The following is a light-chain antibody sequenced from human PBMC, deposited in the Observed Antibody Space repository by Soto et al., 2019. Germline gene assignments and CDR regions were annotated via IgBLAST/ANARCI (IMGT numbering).Light chain of an antibody. J-gene: IGKJ2*01. CDR2: DAS. V-gene: IGKV1-5*01. CDR3: QQYKSSLYT. CDR1: QTISSW. Sequence: DIQMTQSPSTLSASVGDRVTITCRASQTISSWLAWYQQKPGKAPKLLIYDASSLESGVPSRFSGSGSGTEFTLTVSSLQPDDFATYYCQQYKSSLYTLGQGTQLEI.